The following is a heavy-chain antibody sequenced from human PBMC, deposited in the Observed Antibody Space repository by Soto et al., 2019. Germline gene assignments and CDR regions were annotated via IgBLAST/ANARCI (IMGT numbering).Heavy chain of an antibody. CDR3: ATWSIAAAGHHPSFDY. CDR1: GYTFTIYY. Sequence: ASVKVSCKASGYTFTIYYMHWVRQAPGQGLEWMGIINPNDGRTIYAQKFQGRVTMTEDTSTDTAYMELSSLRSEDTAVYYCATWSIAAAGHHPSFDYWGQGTLVTVSS. V-gene: IGHV1-46*01. D-gene: IGHD6-13*01. J-gene: IGHJ4*02. CDR2: INPNDGRT.